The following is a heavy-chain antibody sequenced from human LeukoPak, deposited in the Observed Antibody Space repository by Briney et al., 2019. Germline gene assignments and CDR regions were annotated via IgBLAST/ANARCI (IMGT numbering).Heavy chain of an antibody. Sequence: SETLSLTCTVSGGSISSYYWSWIRQPPGKGLEWIGYIYYSGSTNYNPSLKSRVTISVDTSKNQFSLKLSSVTAADTAVYYCAGRNLLADFDYWGQGTPVTVSS. CDR3: AGRNLLADFDY. V-gene: IGHV4-59*01. CDR1: GGSISSYY. D-gene: IGHD1-14*01. CDR2: IYYSGST. J-gene: IGHJ4*02.